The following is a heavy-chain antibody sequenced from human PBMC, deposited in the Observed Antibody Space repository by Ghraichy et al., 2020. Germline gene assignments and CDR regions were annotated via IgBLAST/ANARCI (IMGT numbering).Heavy chain of an antibody. CDR1: GFTFRNYW. CDR3: ARGHYGMDV. Sequence: LSLTCAASGFTFRNYWMSWVRQAPGKGLEWVANIKKDGSEKYYVDSVKGRFTISRDNAKNSLYLQMNSLRAEDTAVYYCARGHYGMDVWGPGTTVTVSS. V-gene: IGHV3-7*03. J-gene: IGHJ6*02. CDR2: IKKDGSEK.